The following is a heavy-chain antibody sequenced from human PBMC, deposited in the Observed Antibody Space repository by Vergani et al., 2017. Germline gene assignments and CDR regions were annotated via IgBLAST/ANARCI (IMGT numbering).Heavy chain of an antibody. J-gene: IGHJ6*03. CDR2: ISSSGSTI. CDR3: ARDLVVTTSDYYYYMDV. D-gene: IGHD4-11*01. Sequence: QVQLVESGGGLVKPGGSLRLSCAASGFTFSDYYMSWIRQAPGKGLEWVSYISSSGSTIYYADSVKGRFTIYRDNAKKSLYLQMNSLRAEDTAVYYCARDLVVTTSDYYYYMDVWGKGTTVTVSS. CDR1: GFTFSDYY. V-gene: IGHV3-11*01.